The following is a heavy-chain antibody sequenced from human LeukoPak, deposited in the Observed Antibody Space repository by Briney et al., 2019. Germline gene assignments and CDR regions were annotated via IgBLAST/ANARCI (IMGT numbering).Heavy chain of an antibody. CDR3: AGKVGVPTSYYGMDA. V-gene: IGHV3-53*01. D-gene: IGHD1-26*01. Sequence: GGSLRLSCAASGFIVSNNYMSWVRQAPGKGLEWVSTIYSSGIIKYADSVKGRFTISRDNSRNTVYLEMNSLRAEDSAVYSCAGKVGVPTSYYGMDAWGQGATVTVSS. CDR1: GFIVSNNY. J-gene: IGHJ6*02. CDR2: IYSSGII.